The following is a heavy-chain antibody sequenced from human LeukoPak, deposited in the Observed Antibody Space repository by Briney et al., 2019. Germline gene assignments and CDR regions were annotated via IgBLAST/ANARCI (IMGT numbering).Heavy chain of an antibody. Sequence: KPGGSLRLSCAASGFTFSSYSMNWVRQAPGKGLEWVSSISSISSYIYYADSVKGRFTISRDNAKNSLYLQMNSLRAEDTAVYYCARDRFRHLQAQGCYMDVWGKGTTVTVSS. V-gene: IGHV3-21*01. CDR2: ISSISSYI. J-gene: IGHJ6*03. CDR1: GFTFSSYS. D-gene: IGHD2-15*01. CDR3: ARDRFRHLQAQGCYMDV.